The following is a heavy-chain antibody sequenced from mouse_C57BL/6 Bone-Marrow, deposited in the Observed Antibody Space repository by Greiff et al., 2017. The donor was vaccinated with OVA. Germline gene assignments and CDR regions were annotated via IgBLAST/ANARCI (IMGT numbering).Heavy chain of an antibody. V-gene: IGHV3-6*01. Sequence: EVQLVESGPGLVKPSQSLSLTCSVTGYSITSGYYWNWIRQFPGNKLEWMGYISYDGSNNYNPSLKNRISITRDTSKNQFFLKLNSVTTEDTATYYCARGDGNWGQGTLVTVSA. CDR2: ISYDGSN. CDR3: ARGDGN. D-gene: IGHD1-2*01. CDR1: GYSITSGYY. J-gene: IGHJ3*01.